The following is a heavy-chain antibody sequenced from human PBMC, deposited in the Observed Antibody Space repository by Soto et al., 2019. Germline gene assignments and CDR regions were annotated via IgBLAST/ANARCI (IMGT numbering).Heavy chain of an antibody. Sequence: QVHLVESGGDVVQPGRSLRLSCAASGFSFSSYAIHWVRQAPGKGLEWVAVISYDGSDMYYGDSVKGRFTISRDNSNNTIYLQMNSLRPDDTSLYYCAKDPRGIVGAGAWLASGGQGTLVIVSS. J-gene: IGHJ4*02. D-gene: IGHD1-26*01. V-gene: IGHV3-30*18. CDR3: AKDPRGIVGAGAWLAS. CDR2: ISYDGSDM. CDR1: GFSFSSYA.